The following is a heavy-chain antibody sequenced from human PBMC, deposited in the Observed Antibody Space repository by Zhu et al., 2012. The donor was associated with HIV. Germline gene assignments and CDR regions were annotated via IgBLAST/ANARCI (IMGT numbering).Heavy chain of an antibody. J-gene: IGHJ4*02. CDR1: GGSISSSTW. Sequence: VQLQESGPGLVKPSGTLSLTCAVSGGSISSSTWWTWVRQPPGKGLEWIGEIYHTGSTNYNPSLESRVTISVDKSNNQFSLELTSVTAADTAIYYSAGRTNGHWILGYWGQGTLVTVSS. D-gene: IGHD1-1*01. CDR3: AGRTNGHWILGY. V-gene: IGHV4-4*02. CDR2: IYHTGST.